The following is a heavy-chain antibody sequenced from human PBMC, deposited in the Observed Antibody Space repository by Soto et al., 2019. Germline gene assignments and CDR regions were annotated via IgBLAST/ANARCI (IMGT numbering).Heavy chain of an antibody. J-gene: IGHJ4*02. CDR2: IIAYNGNT. Sequence: ASVKLSFRASVYTFTGYYMHWLRHAPGRGLEWMGSIIAYNGNTNYAQKLQGRVTMTTDTSTSTAYMELRSLRSDDTAVYYCAREVYRSDGYSDYWGQGTLVTVSS. V-gene: IGHV1-18*04. CDR1: VYTFTGYY. CDR3: AREVYRSDGYSDY. D-gene: IGHD5-12*01.